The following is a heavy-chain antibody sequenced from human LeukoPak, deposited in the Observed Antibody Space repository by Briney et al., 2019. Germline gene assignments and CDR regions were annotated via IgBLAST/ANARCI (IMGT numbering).Heavy chain of an antibody. CDR1: GYTFTSYS. CDR3: ARVVHPYDYESSGLTYDAFDI. J-gene: IGHJ3*02. D-gene: IGHD3-22*01. Sequence: ASVKVSCKASGYTFTSYSMNWVRQAPGQGLEWLGWINTNTGNPTYAQGFTGRFVFSLDTSVNTAYLQISSLKAEDAAVYYCARVVHPYDYESSGLTYDAFDIWGQGTMVTVSS. CDR2: INTNTGNP. V-gene: IGHV7-4-1*02.